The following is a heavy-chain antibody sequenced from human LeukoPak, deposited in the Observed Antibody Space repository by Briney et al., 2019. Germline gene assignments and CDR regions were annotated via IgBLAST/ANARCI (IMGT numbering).Heavy chain of an antibody. Sequence: PSETLSLTCAVYGGSFSGYYWSWIRQPPVKGLEWIGEINHSGSTNYNPSLKSRVTISVDTSKNQFSLKLSSVTAADTAVYYCARVVAAAGTDYWGQGTLVTVSS. J-gene: IGHJ4*02. CDR1: GGSFSGYY. CDR2: INHSGST. CDR3: ARVVAAAGTDY. V-gene: IGHV4-34*01. D-gene: IGHD6-13*01.